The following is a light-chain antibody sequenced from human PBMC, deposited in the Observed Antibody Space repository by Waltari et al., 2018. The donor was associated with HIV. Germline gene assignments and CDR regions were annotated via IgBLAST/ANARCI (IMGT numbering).Light chain of an antibody. CDR2: DVS. V-gene: IGLV2-14*03. Sequence: QSALTQPASVSGSPGQSITISCTGTSNDVGSYNYVSWHQQHPGEAPNLIIHDVSDRPSGLSNRFSGSKSGNTASLTISGLQTEDEADYYCSSYTSSTTYVFGTGTRVTVL. J-gene: IGLJ1*01. CDR3: SSYTSSTTYV. CDR1: SNDVGSYNY.